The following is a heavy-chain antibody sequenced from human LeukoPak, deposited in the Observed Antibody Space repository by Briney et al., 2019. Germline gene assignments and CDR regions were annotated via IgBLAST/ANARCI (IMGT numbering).Heavy chain of an antibody. D-gene: IGHD2-2*01. Sequence: SETLSLTCTVSGYSISSGYYWGWIRQPPGKGLEWIGNIYHSGSTYYNPSLKSRVTISVDTSKNQFSLKLSSVTAADTAVYYCARGVAVVVPPATPFDYWGQGTLVTVSS. J-gene: IGHJ4*02. CDR1: GYSISSGYY. CDR2: IYHSGST. V-gene: IGHV4-38-2*02. CDR3: ARGVAVVVPPATPFDY.